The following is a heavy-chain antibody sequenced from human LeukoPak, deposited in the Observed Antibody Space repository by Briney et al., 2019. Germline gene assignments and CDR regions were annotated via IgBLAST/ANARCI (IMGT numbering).Heavy chain of an antibody. Sequence: SVTVSCKASGGTFSSYAISWVRQAPGQGLEWMGGIIPIFGTANYAQKFQGRVTITADESTSTAYMELSSLRSEDTAVYYCARGGRYYDFWSGYYLFDYWGQGTLVTVSS. J-gene: IGHJ4*02. D-gene: IGHD3-3*01. CDR1: GGTFSSYA. CDR3: ARGGRYYDFWSGYYLFDY. V-gene: IGHV1-69*13. CDR2: IIPIFGTA.